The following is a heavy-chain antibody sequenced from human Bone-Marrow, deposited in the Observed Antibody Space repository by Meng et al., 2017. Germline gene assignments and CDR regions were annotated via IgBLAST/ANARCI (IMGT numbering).Heavy chain of an antibody. CDR2: ISYDGSNK. CDR1: GFTFSSYA. V-gene: IGHV3-30*07. D-gene: IGHD2-2*01. CDR3: ARGDLAPAAHPSYYGLDV. J-gene: IGHJ6*02. Sequence: GESLKISCAASGFTFSSYAMHWVRQAPGKGLEWVAVISYDGSNKYYADSVKGRFTISRDNAKNSLYLQMSSLRAEDTAVYYCARGDLAPAAHPSYYGLDVWGQGTTVTVSS.